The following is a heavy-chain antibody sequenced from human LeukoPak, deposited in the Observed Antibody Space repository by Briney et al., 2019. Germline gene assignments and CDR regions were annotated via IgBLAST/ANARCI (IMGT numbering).Heavy chain of an antibody. CDR1: GYTFTNYG. CDR3: ARGWELSI. CDR2: ISTYNGNT. V-gene: IGHV1-18*01. D-gene: IGHD3-10*01. J-gene: IGHJ3*02. Sequence: GASVKVSCKASGYTFTNYGISWARQAPGQGPEWMGWISTYNGNTNYAQKLQDRVTMTTDTSTSTAYMELRSLRSDDTALYYCARGWELSIWGQGTMVTVSS.